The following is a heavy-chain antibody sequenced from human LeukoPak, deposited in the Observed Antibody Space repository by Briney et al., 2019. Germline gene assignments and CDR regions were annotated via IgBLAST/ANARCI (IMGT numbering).Heavy chain of an antibody. D-gene: IGHD2-2*01. V-gene: IGHV1-8*01. Sequence: ASVKVSCKGSGYTFTSYDINWVRQATGQGLEWMGWINPNSGDTGYAQKFQGRVTLTRNTPLSTAYMELSSLRSEDTAVYYCARDRRTSREIDPWGQGTLVTVSS. CDR1: GYTFTSYD. CDR2: INPNSGDT. J-gene: IGHJ5*02. CDR3: ARDRRTSREIDP.